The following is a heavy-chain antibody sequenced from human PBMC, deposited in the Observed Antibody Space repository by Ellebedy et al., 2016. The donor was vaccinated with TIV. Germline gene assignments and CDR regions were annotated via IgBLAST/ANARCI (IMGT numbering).Heavy chain of an antibody. CDR3: AKGSTTALVTCVDY. V-gene: IGHV3-23*01. J-gene: IGHJ4*02. CDR2: ISGSGGST. CDR1: GFTFSSYA. Sequence: GESLKISCAASGFTFSSYAMSWVRQAPGKGREWVSSISGSGGSTYYADSVKGRFTISRDNSKNTLYLQMNSLRAEDTAVYYCAKGSTTALVTCVDYWGQGTLVTVSS. D-gene: IGHD5-18*01.